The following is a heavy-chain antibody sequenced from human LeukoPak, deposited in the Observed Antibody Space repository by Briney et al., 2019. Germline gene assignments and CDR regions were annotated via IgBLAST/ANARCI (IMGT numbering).Heavy chain of an antibody. J-gene: IGHJ4*02. CDR3: AKGLYYGSGIPPDY. Sequence: PGGSLRLSCAASGFTFSSYAMSWVRQAPGKGLEWVSAISGSGGSTYYADSVKGRFTISRDNSKNTLYLQMNSLRAEDTAVYYCAKGLYYGSGIPPDYWGQGTLVTVSS. D-gene: IGHD3-10*01. CDR2: ISGSGGST. V-gene: IGHV3-23*01. CDR1: GFTFSSYA.